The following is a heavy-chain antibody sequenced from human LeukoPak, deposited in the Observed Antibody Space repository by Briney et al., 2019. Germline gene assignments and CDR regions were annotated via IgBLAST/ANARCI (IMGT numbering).Heavy chain of an antibody. D-gene: IGHD2-2*02. CDR1: GYTFTSYY. CDR3: ATYCSSTSCYTSTSGSYYYYYGMDA. V-gene: IGHV1-46*01. Sequence: GASVKVSCKASGYTFTSYYMHWVRQAPGQGLEWMGIINPSGGSTSYAQKFQGRVTMTRDTSTSTVYMELSSLRSEDTAVYYCATYCSSTSCYTSTSGSYYYYYGMDAWGQGTTVTVSS. CDR2: INPSGGST. J-gene: IGHJ6*02.